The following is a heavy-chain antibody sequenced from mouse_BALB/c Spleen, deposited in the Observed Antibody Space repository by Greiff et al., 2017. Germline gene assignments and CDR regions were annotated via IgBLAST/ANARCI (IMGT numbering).Heavy chain of an antibody. D-gene: IGHD1-1*02. CDR2: ISTYYGNT. CDR1: GYTFTDYA. Sequence: QVQLKQSGPELVRPGVSVKISCKGSGYTFTDYAMHWVKQSHAKSLEWIGVISTYYGNTNYNQKFKGKATMTVDKSSSTAYMELARLTSEDSAIYYCARGDGSPFAYWGQGTLVTVSA. V-gene: IGHV1-67*01. CDR3: ARGDGSPFAY. J-gene: IGHJ3*01.